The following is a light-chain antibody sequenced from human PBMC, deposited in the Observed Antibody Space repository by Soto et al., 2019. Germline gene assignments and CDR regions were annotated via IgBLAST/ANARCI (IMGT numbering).Light chain of an antibody. J-gene: IGKJ1*01. Sequence: DIQMAQSPSTLSASVGDRVTISCRASQSINAWLAWYQQKPGKAPKLLIHTASTLEDGVPSRFSGGGSGTEFTLTISSLQPDDFATYYCQQYSAYWTFGQGTKVEI. CDR3: QQYSAYWT. CDR1: QSINAW. CDR2: TAS. V-gene: IGKV1-5*03.